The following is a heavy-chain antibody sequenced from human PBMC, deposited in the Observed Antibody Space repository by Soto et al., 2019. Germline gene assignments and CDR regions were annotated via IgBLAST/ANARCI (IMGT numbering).Heavy chain of an antibody. CDR2: ICYSGST. V-gene: IGHV4-59*01. CDR1: CGSISSYY. CDR3: ARDHASYYGSEPFSNYGMDV. D-gene: IGHD3-10*01. Sequence: SETLSLTCTVSCGSISSYYWSWIRQPPGKGLEWIGYICYSGSTNYNPSLKSRVTISVDTSKNQFSLKLSSVTAADTAVYYCARDHASYYGSEPFSNYGMDVWGQGTTVTVSS. J-gene: IGHJ6*02.